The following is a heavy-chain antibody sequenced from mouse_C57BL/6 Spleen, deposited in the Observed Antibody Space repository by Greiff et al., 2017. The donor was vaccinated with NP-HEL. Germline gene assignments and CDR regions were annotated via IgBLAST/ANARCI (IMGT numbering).Heavy chain of an antibody. CDR1: GFTFSSYA. CDR2: ISSGGDYI. J-gene: IGHJ1*03. V-gene: IGHV5-9-1*02. Sequence: EVKVVESGEGLVKPGGSLKLSCAASGFTFSSYAMSWVRQTPEKRLEWVAYISSGGDYIYYADTVKGRFTISRDNARNTLYLQMSSLKSEDTAMYYCTRAHSITTVVARYFDVWGTGTTVTVSS. D-gene: IGHD1-1*01. CDR3: TRAHSITTVVARYFDV.